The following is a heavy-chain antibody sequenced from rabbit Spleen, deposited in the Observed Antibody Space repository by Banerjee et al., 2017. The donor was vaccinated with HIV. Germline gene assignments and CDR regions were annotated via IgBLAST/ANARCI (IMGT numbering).Heavy chain of an antibody. CDR2: INPIFDTT. D-gene: IGHD4-2*01. J-gene: IGHJ4*01. Sequence: QSLEESGGGLVQPEGSLIITCKASGFSFSSGYDMCWVRQAPGKGLEWIACINPIFDTTYYASWAKGRFTISKPSSTTVTLQMTSLTGADTATYFCTRGDFCFNLWGPGTLVTVS. CDR1: GFSFSSGYD. V-gene: IGHV1S40*01. CDR3: TRGDFCFNL.